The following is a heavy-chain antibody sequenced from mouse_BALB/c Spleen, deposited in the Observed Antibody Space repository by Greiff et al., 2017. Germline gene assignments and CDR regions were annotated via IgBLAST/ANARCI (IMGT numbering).Heavy chain of an antibody. J-gene: IGHJ2*01. CDR2: IDPANGNT. CDR3: ARELGREYYFDY. V-gene: IGHV14-3*02. CDR1: GFNIKDTY. D-gene: IGHD4-1*01. Sequence: EVKLMESGAELVKPGASVKLSCTASGFNIKDTYMHWVKQRPEQGLEWIGRIDPANGNTKYDPKFQGKATITADTSSNTAYLQLSSLTSEDTAVYYCARELGREYYFDYWGQGTTLTVSS.